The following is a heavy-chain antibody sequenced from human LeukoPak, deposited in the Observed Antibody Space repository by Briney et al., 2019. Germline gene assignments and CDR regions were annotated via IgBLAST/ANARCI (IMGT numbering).Heavy chain of an antibody. Sequence: PGGSLRLSCAASGFTFSSYWMHWVRQAPGKGLVWVSRINSDGSSTSYADSVKGRFTISRDNAKNSLYLQMNSLRAEDTALYYCANLGFWSGFAAFDIWGQGTMVTVSS. CDR1: GFTFSSYW. J-gene: IGHJ3*02. CDR2: INSDGSST. V-gene: IGHV3-74*01. CDR3: ANLGFWSGFAAFDI. D-gene: IGHD3-3*01.